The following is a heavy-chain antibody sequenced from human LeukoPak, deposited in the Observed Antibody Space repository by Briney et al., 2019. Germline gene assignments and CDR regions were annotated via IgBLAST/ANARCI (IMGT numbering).Heavy chain of an antibody. D-gene: IGHD2-2*01. CDR2: IKQDGSEK. J-gene: IGHJ4*02. CDR3: ARGPVGYCSSTSCWRGAVTTFGDY. V-gene: IGHV3-7*01. Sequence: WIRQPPGKGLEWVANIKQDGSEKYYVDSVKGRFTISRDNAKNSLYLQMSSLRAEDTAVYYCARGPVGYCSSTSCWRGAVTTFGDYWGQGTLVTVSS.